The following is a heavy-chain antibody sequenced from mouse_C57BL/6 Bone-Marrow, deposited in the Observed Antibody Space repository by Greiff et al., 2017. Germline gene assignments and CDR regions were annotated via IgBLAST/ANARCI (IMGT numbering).Heavy chain of an antibody. V-gene: IGHV1-69*01. CDR1: GYTFTSYW. J-gene: IGHJ1*03. Sequence: QVQLQQPGAELVMPGASVKLSCKASGYTFTSYWMHWVKQRPGQGLEWIGEIDPSDSYTNYNQKFKGKSTLTVDKSSSTAYMQLSSLTSEDSAVYYCARDYYYGSRWYFGVWGTGTTVTVSS. D-gene: IGHD1-1*01. CDR2: IDPSDSYT. CDR3: ARDYYYGSRWYFGV.